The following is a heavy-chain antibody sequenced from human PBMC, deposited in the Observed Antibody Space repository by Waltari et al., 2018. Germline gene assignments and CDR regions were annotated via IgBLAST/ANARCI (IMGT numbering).Heavy chain of an antibody. J-gene: IGHJ4*02. Sequence: EVQLVESGGGLVQPGGSLRLSCVASGFMFSSYSMNWLRLPPGKGLEWVSSISGDNSYTFYSGSVKGRFTISRDNAKNSLFLQMNGLRDEDTAIYYCAKEGLGGDRQFDYWGQGTLVSVSS. D-gene: IGHD2-21*02. CDR3: AKEGLGGDRQFDY. CDR2: ISGDNSYT. V-gene: IGHV3-21*06. CDR1: GFMFSSYS.